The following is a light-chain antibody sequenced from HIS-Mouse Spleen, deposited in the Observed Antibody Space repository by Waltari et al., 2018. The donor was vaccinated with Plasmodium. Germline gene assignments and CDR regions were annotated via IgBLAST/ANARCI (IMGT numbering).Light chain of an antibody. CDR3: QQYNNWPAWT. Sequence: EIVMTQSPATLSVSPGERATLSCRASQSVSSNLAWYQQKPGQAPRLLISGASTRATGIPARFRGSGSGTEFTLTISSLQSEDFAVYYCQQYNNWPAWTFGQGTKVEIK. V-gene: IGKV3-15*01. CDR2: GAS. J-gene: IGKJ1*01. CDR1: QSVSSN.